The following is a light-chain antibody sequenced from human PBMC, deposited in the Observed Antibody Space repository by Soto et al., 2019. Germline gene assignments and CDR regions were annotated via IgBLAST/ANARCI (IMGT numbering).Light chain of an antibody. CDR2: DVA. CDR3: CSFAGTPYV. Sequence: QSALTPPRSVSGSPGQSVTISCTGTSSDVGAYNYVSWYQQHPGKAPKLIIYDVAKRPSGVPDRFSGSKSDNTASLTIAGLQAGDEDDYYCCSFAGTPYVFGAGTKLTVL. CDR1: SSDVGAYNY. V-gene: IGLV2-11*01. J-gene: IGLJ1*01.